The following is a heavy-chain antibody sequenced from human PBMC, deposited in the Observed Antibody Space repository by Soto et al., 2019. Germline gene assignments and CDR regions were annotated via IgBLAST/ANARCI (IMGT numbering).Heavy chain of an antibody. CDR3: ARGGGDYAYAVDV. CDR2: IRHSGST. V-gene: IGHV4-34*01. CDR1: GGSFY. Sequence: QVQLQQWGAGLLKPSETLSLNCAVYGGSFYWTWIRQPPGKGLEWIGEIRHSGSTNYNPSLKSRVRISIDRSKSQVCLKVYSVTAADTAGYYCARGGGDYAYAVDVWGQGTTVTVSS. J-gene: IGHJ6*02. D-gene: IGHD4-17*01.